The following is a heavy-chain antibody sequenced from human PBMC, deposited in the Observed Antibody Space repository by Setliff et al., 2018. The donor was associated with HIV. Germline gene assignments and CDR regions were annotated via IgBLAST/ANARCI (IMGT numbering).Heavy chain of an antibody. CDR3: ARLGDFSYNSYHLYAFDF. CDR2: IYTSGST. V-gene: IGHV4-61*09. Sequence: ASETLSLTCAVSGGSITSSLYYWTWIRQHPGKGLEWIGHIYTSGSTNYNPSLKSRVTISVDTSKNQFSLKLNSVTAADTAVYYCARLGDFSYNSYHLYAFDFWGHGALVTVSS. CDR1: GGSITSSLYY. J-gene: IGHJ5*01. D-gene: IGHD3-16*01.